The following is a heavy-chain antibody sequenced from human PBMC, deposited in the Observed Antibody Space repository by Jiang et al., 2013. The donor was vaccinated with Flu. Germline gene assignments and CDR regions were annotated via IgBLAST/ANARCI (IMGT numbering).Heavy chain of an antibody. Sequence: GPGLVKPSEALSLTCTVSGGSISSYYWSWIRQPPGKGLEWIGYIYYSGSTNYNPSLKSRVTISVDTSKNQFSLKLSSVTAADTAVYYCAREVDSQEPGYFDYWGQGTLVTVSS. D-gene: IGHD1-14*01. V-gene: IGHV4-59*01. CDR3: AREVDSQEPGYFDY. CDR2: IYYSGST. J-gene: IGHJ4*02. CDR1: GGSISSYY.